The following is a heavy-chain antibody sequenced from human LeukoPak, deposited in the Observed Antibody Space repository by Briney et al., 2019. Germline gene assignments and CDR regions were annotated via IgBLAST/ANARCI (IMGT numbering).Heavy chain of an antibody. V-gene: IGHV3-30*01. CDR2: ISYDGSNK. D-gene: IGHD2-15*01. Sequence: GGSLRLSCAASGFTFSSYAMHWVRQAPGKGLEWVAVISYDGSNKYYADSVKGRFTISRDNSKNTLYLQMNSLRAEDTAVYYCARGAVVAATIGPLDYWGQGTLVTVSS. CDR1: GFTFSSYA. CDR3: ARGAVVAATIGPLDY. J-gene: IGHJ4*02.